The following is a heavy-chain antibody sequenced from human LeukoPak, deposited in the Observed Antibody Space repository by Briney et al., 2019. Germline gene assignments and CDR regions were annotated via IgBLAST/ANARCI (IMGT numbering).Heavy chain of an antibody. Sequence: GESLKISCKGSGYSFTSYWISWVRQMPGKGLEWMGRIDPSDSYTNYSPSFQGHVTISADKSISTAYLQWSSLKASDTAMYYCAGRAAGGDYFDYWGQGTLVTVSS. V-gene: IGHV5-10-1*01. CDR1: GYSFTSYW. CDR3: AGRAAGGDYFDY. CDR2: IDPSDSYT. D-gene: IGHD3-10*01. J-gene: IGHJ4*02.